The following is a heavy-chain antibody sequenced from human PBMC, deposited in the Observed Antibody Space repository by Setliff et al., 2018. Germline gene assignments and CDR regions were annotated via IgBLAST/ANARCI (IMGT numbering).Heavy chain of an antibody. D-gene: IGHD3-10*01. CDR2: IYHGGDT. V-gene: IGHV4-39*07. J-gene: IGHJ4*02. CDR3: ARDRTYYGSGTYTRWFDY. Sequence: PSETLSLTCTVSGGSINSGVYCWGWIRQPPGKGLEWIGRIYHGGDTYYNASLKSRLTISVDTSKNQFSLQLSSVTAADTAVYYCARDRTYYGSGTYTRWFDYWGQGTLVTVSS. CDR1: GGSINSGVYC.